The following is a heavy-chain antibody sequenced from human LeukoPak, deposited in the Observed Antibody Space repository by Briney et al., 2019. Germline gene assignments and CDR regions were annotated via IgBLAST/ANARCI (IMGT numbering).Heavy chain of an antibody. CDR1: GFTFSNYV. V-gene: IGHV3-23*01. D-gene: IGHD6-13*01. J-gene: IGHJ4*02. CDR3: ARIIAAAGDDGFDY. CDR2: ISGSGGGT. Sequence: GGSLRLSCAASGFTFSNYVMSWLRQAPGKGLEWVSSISGSGGGTYYADSVKGRFTISRDNSKNTLYLQMNSLRAEDTAVYYCARIIAAAGDDGFDYWGQGTLVTVSS.